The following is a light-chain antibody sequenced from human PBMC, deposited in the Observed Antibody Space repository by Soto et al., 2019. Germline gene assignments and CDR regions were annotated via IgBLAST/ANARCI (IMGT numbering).Light chain of an antibody. Sequence: AIQMTQSPSSLSASVGDRITIACRASQGIRNDLGWYQQKPGKAPKLLIYAASKLQSGVPSRFSGSGSGALFTLTIRSLQPEDFATYYCLQDHSYPWPFGQGTKVEIK. CDR2: AAS. CDR1: QGIRND. CDR3: LQDHSYPWP. V-gene: IGKV1-6*01. J-gene: IGKJ1*01.